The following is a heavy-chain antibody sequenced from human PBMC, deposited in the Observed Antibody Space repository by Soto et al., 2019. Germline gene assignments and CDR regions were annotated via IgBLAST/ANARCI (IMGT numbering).Heavy chain of an antibody. D-gene: IGHD2-2*02. V-gene: IGHV3-74*01. J-gene: IGHJ4*01. CDR2: IDPYDTGI. CDR3: TISSFGAREY. Sequence: EVQLVDSGGGLVQPGGSLRLSCIDSGFTFSGDWMHWVRQAPGKGLDWVSRIDPYDTGISYADSVKGRFTISRDKAKSTLYLQMKSLRPEDWAVYYCTISSFGAREYWCNGTLVTGSS. CDR1: GFTFSGDW.